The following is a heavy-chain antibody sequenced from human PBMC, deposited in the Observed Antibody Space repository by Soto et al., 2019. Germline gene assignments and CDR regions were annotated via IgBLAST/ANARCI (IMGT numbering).Heavy chain of an antibody. V-gene: IGHV1-69*04. Sequence: ASVKVSCKASGGTFSSYTISWVRQAPGQGREWMGRIIPILGIANYAQKFQGRVTITADKSTSTAYMEMSSLRSEDTAVYYCARDSRYDYGDYEVLDYWGQGTLVTVSS. CDR2: IIPILGIA. D-gene: IGHD4-17*01. CDR3: ARDSRYDYGDYEVLDY. CDR1: GGTFSSYT. J-gene: IGHJ4*02.